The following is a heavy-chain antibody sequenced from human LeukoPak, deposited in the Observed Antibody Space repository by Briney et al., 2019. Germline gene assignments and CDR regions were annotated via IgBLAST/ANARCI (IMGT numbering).Heavy chain of an antibody. Sequence: SETLSLTCTVFGGSISSYYWSWIRQPPGKGLEWIGYIYYSGSTNYNPSLKSRVTISVDTSKNQFSLKLSSVTAADTAVYYCARVGTYGSGSYLSWLDYWGQGTLVTVSS. CDR1: GGSISSYY. CDR3: ARVGTYGSGSYLSWLDY. CDR2: IYYSGST. D-gene: IGHD3-10*01. J-gene: IGHJ4*02. V-gene: IGHV4-59*01.